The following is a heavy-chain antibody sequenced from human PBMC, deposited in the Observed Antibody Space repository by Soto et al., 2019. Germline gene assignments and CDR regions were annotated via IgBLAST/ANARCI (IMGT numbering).Heavy chain of an antibody. CDR3: AGGNCAGDCYFDY. CDR1: GYTFTGYY. Sequence: QVQLVQSGTEVKKAGASVKISCKASGYTFTGYYIYWVRQAPGQGLEFMGAINSGGGNTDYAQKFQGRVTVTRDTSTSTVYLELTSLRLDDTAVYYCAGGNCAGDCYFDYWGQGTLVAFSS. D-gene: IGHD2-21*02. J-gene: IGHJ4*02. CDR2: INSGGGNT. V-gene: IGHV1-46*01.